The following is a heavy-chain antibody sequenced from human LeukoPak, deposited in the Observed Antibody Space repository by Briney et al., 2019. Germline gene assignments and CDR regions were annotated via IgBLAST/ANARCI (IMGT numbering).Heavy chain of an antibody. V-gene: IGHV4-34*01. D-gene: IGHD3-16*01. J-gene: IGHJ4*02. Sequence: SETLSLTCAVYGGSFSGYYWSWFRQPPGKGLEWIGNLYYSGSTYYNPSLRSRGTISADTSKNQFSLKLTSVTAADTAVYYCARHMWMITFGGVDFDFWGQGILVTVSS. CDR1: GGSFSGYY. CDR2: LYYSGST. CDR3: ARHMWMITFGGVDFDF.